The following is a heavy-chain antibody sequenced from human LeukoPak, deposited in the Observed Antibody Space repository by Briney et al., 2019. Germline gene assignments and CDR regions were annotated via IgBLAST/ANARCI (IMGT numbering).Heavy chain of an antibody. CDR3: AREAPAFDI. V-gene: IGHV3-48*01. CDR2: ISSSGTTI. Sequence: PGGSLRLSCAASRFSFSAYGMNWVRQAPGKGLEWVSYISSSGTTITYADSVRGRFTISRDNAKYSLYLQMDRLRAEDTAVYYRAREAPAFDIWGQGTMVTVSA. CDR1: RFSFSAYG. J-gene: IGHJ3*02.